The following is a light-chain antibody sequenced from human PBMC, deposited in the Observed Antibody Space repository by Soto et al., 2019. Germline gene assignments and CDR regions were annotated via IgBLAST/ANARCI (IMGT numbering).Light chain of an antibody. Sequence: EIVLTQSPGTLSLSPGERATLSCRASQSVTSDYFAWYQQKPGQAPKLLIYDASSRATGIPDRFSGSGSGTDFTLTISRLELEDFAVYYCQQYGSSPLTFGGGTKVEIK. CDR3: QQYGSSPLT. J-gene: IGKJ4*01. V-gene: IGKV3-20*01. CDR1: QSVTSDY. CDR2: DAS.